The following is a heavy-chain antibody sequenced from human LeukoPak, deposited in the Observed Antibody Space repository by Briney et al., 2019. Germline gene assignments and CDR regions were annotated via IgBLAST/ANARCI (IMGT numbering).Heavy chain of an antibody. CDR1: GGSISSYD. Sequence: SETLSLTCTVSGGSISSYDWSWIRQPAGNGLDWIGCIYSSGNTNYNPSLKSRVTMLVDTSKNQFSLKLTSVTAADTAVYYCARVYDSTGYYVDYRGQGTPVTVSS. V-gene: IGHV4-4*07. J-gene: IGHJ4*02. CDR2: IYSSGNT. D-gene: IGHD3-22*01. CDR3: ARVYDSTGYYVDY.